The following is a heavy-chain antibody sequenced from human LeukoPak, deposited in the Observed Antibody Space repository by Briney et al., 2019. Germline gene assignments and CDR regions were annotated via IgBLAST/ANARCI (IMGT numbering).Heavy chain of an antibody. Sequence: GGSLRLSCAASGFTFSSYWMHWVRQAPGKGLVWVSRISGDESSTSYADSVKGRFTISRDNSKNTLYLQMNSLRAEDTAVYYCAKDLAGYDYVWGSAYFDYWGQGTLVTVSS. CDR2: ISGDESST. CDR1: GFTFSSYW. V-gene: IGHV3-74*01. D-gene: IGHD3-16*01. J-gene: IGHJ4*02. CDR3: AKDLAGYDYVWGSAYFDY.